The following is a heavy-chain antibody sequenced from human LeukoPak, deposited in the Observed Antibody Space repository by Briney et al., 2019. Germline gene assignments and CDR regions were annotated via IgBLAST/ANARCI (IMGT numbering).Heavy chain of an antibody. V-gene: IGHV4-59*01. CDR2: IYYSGST. CDR1: SGSISSYY. Sequence: TSETLSLTCTVSSGSISSYYWSWIRRPPGKGLEWIGYIYYSGSTNYNPSLKSRVTISVDTSKNQFSLKLSSVTAADTAVYYCARDQYDAFDIWGQGTMVTVSS. J-gene: IGHJ3*02. CDR3: ARDQYDAFDI.